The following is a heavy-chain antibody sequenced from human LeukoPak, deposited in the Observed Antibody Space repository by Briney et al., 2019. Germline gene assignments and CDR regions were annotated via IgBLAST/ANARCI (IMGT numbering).Heavy chain of an antibody. J-gene: IGHJ6*02. V-gene: IGHV1-8*01. Sequence: ASVKVSCKASGYTFTSYDINWVRQATGQGLEWMGWMNPNSGNTGYAQKFQGRVTMTRNTSISTAYMELSSLRSEDTAVYYCARGGELLWFGGPNYGMDVWGQGTTVAVSS. D-gene: IGHD3-10*01. CDR2: MNPNSGNT. CDR3: ARGGELLWFGGPNYGMDV. CDR1: GYTFTSYD.